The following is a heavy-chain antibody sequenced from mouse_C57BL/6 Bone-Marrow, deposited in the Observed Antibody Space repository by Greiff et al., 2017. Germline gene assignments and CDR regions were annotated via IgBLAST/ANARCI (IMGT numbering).Heavy chain of an antibody. CDR1: GYTFTSYG. Sequence: QVQLKQSGAELARPGASVKLSCKASGYTFTSYGISWVKQRTGQGLEWIGEIYPRSGNTYYNEKFKGKATLTADKSSSTAYMELRSLTSEDSAVYFCARGDDYDVGYWGQGTTLTVSS. J-gene: IGHJ2*01. CDR3: ARGDDYDVGY. D-gene: IGHD2-4*01. V-gene: IGHV1-81*01. CDR2: IYPRSGNT.